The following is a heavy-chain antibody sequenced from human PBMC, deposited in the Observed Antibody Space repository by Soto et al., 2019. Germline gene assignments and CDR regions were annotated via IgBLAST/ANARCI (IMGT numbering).Heavy chain of an antibody. V-gene: IGHV1-69*01. CDR1: GGTFSSYA. D-gene: IGHD2-15*01. CDR3: ARSRDLGYCSGGSGYPGLYYYYGMDV. J-gene: IGHJ6*02. CDR2: IIPIFGTA. Sequence: QVQLVQSGAEVKKPGSSVKGSCKASGGTFSSYAISWVRQAPGQGLEWMGGIIPIFGTANYAQTFQGRVTITADESTSTADMELSSLRAEDRAVYYCARSRDLGYCSGGSGYPGLYYYYGMDVWGQGTTVTVAS.